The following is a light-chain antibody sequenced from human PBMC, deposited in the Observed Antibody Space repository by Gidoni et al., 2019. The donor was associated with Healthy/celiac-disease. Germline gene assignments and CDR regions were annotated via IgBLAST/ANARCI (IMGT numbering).Light chain of an antibody. Sequence: DIVMTQSPDSLAVSLGERATINCKSSRSVLYSSNNKNYLAWYQQKPGQPPKLLIYWASTRESGVPDRFRGSGSGTDFTLTISSLQAEDVAVYYGQQYYGTTWTFGQGTKVEMK. CDR1: RSVLYSSNNKNY. J-gene: IGKJ1*01. V-gene: IGKV4-1*01. CDR2: WAS. CDR3: QQYYGTTWT.